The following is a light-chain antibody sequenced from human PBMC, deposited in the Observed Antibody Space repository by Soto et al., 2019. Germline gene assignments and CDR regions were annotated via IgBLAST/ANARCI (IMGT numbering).Light chain of an antibody. CDR3: EQYGTWWT. V-gene: IGKV3-15*01. CDR1: QSVSSN. J-gene: IGKJ1*01. CDR2: GAS. Sequence: EIVMPQSPATLSVSPGERTTLACRATQSVSSNLAWYQQTPGQAPRLLIYGASTSATGIPARFSGSGSGTEFTLIISCLKIEDFAVYYCEQYGTWWTFGQGTKVEIK.